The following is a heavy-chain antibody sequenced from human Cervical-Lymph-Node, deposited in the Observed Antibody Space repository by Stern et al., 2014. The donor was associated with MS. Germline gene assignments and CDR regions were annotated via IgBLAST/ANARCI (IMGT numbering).Heavy chain of an antibody. CDR2: IYDSGST. D-gene: IGHD6-19*01. J-gene: IGHJ4*02. CDR1: GGSISSGGYY. CDR3: ARWGSGWSGWRY. Sequence: QLQLQESGPGLVKPSQTLSLTCTVSGGSISSGGYYWRWIRPHPGKGLEWIGYIYDSGSTYYNPSLKIRVTISVDTSKNQFSLKLSSVTAADTAVYYCARWGSGWSGWRYWGQGTLVTVSS. V-gene: IGHV4-31*03.